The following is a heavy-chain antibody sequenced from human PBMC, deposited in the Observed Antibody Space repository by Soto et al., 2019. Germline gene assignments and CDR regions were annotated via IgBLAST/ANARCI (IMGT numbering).Heavy chain of an antibody. CDR3: SRSLVFFDSYERSGYAFDS. Sequence: PPETLSLTCTLSVDSISISHWLTCFRQSPVQGLEWIGEMHQSGSTNYNPSLKSRVTISMDKSKNLFSLKLSSVTAADTAVYYCSRSLVFFDSYERSGYAFDSWGQGTMVTVSS. CDR2: MHQSGST. D-gene: IGHD3-22*01. CDR1: VDSISISHW. J-gene: IGHJ4*02. V-gene: IGHV4-4*03.